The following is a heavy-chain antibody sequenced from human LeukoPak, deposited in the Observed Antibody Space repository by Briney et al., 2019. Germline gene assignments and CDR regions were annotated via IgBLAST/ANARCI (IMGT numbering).Heavy chain of an antibody. D-gene: IGHD2-2*01. V-gene: IGHV4-4*07. CDR1: GGSIRNYY. CDR2: MHTSGST. Sequence: SETLSLTCTVSGGSIRNYYWNWIRQPAGKGLEWIGRMHTSGSTNYSPSLKSRLTMSVDTSKNQFSLKLRSLIAADTAVYYCARVGYCSSTSCYPRGYWFDPWGQGTLVTVSS. CDR3: ARVGYCSSTSCYPRGYWFDP. J-gene: IGHJ5*02.